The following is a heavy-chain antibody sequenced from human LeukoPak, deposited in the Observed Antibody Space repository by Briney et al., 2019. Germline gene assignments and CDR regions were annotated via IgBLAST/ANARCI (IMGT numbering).Heavy chain of an antibody. CDR1: GFTFSSYS. Sequence: GGSLRLSCAPSGFTFSSYSMNWVRQAPGKGLEWVSSIISSSSYIYYADSVKGRFTISRDNAKNSLYLQMNSLRAEGTAVYYCARDAGGGSWYYFDYWGQGALVTVSS. J-gene: IGHJ4*02. CDR2: IISSSSYI. V-gene: IGHV3-21*01. D-gene: IGHD6-13*01. CDR3: ARDAGGGSWYYFDY.